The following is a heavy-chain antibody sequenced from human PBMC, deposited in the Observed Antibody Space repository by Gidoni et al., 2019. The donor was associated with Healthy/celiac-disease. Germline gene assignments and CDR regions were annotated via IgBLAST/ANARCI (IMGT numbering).Heavy chain of an antibody. CDR2: IVVGSGNT. V-gene: IGHV1-58*01. CDR3: AAEFGHYDSSGYYHPGVFDY. CDR1: GFTSTSSA. D-gene: IGHD3-22*01. J-gene: IGHJ4*02. Sequence: HMQLVQSGPEGKKPGTSVKVSCKASGFTSTSSAVQWVRQARGQRLEWIGWIVVGSGNTNYAQKFQERVTITRDMSTSTAYMELSSLRSEDTAVYYCAAEFGHYDSSGYYHPGVFDYWGQGTLVTVSS.